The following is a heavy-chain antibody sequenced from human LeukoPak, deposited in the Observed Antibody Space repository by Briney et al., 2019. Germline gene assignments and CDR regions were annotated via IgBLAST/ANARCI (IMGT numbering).Heavy chain of an antibody. Sequence: SGGSLRLSCAASGFTFSSNYMSWVRQAPGKGLEWVSVIYSGGSTYYADSVKGRFTISRDNSKNTLYLQMGSLRAEDMAVYYCARDYDFWSGYYPGYYYYGMDVWGQGTTVTVSS. J-gene: IGHJ6*02. D-gene: IGHD3-3*01. CDR1: GFTFSSNY. V-gene: IGHV3-66*01. CDR2: IYSGGST. CDR3: ARDYDFWSGYYPGYYYYGMDV.